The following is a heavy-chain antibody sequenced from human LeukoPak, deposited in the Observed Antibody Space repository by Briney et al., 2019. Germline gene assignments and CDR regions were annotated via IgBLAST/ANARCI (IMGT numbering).Heavy chain of an antibody. J-gene: IGHJ4*02. V-gene: IGHV3-21*01. CDR1: GFTFSSYS. CDR2: ISSSSSYI. CDR3: ARDYDFWSGLDC. D-gene: IGHD3-3*01. Sequence: GGSLRLSCAVSGFTFSSYSMSWVRQAPGKGLEWVSSISSSSSYIYYADSVKGRFTISRDNAKNSLCLQMNSLRAEDTAVYYCARDYDFWSGLDCWGQGTLVTVSS.